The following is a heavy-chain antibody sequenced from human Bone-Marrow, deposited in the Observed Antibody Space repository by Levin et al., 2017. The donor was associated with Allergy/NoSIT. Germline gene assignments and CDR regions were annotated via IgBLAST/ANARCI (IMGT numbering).Heavy chain of an antibody. V-gene: IGHV4-61*01. CDR3: VREVATNGTFDY. D-gene: IGHD5-12*01. CDR1: GGSVSSGSYY. CDR2: IYYSGSR. J-gene: IGHJ4*02. Sequence: SETLSLTCSVSGGSVSSGSYYWSWIRQPPGKGLEWIAYIYYSGSRSYNPSLRSRATVSIDTSKNQFSLQLSSVTAADTAVYYCVREVATNGTFDYWGQGTLVTVSS.